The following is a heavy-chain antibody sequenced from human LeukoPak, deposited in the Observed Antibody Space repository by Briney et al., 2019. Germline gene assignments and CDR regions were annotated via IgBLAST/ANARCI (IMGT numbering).Heavy chain of an antibody. CDR2: ISSSSSAI. V-gene: IGHV3-48*02. Sequence: GGSLRLSRAASGFTFSSYAMSWVRQAPGKGLEWVSAISSSSSAIYYAASVKGRFTISRDNAKNSLYLQMNSLRDEDTAVYYCARGALRYSDYWGRGTLVTVSS. CDR3: ARGALRYSDY. J-gene: IGHJ4*02. D-gene: IGHD3-9*01. CDR1: GFTFSSYA.